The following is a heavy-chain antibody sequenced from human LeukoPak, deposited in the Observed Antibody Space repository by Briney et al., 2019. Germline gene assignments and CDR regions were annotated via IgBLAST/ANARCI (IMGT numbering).Heavy chain of an antibody. J-gene: IGHJ4*02. Sequence: PGGSLRLSCAASGFTFSSYWMSWVRQAPGKGLEWVSAISGSGGSTYYADSVKGRFTISRDNSKNTLYLQMNSLRAEDTAVYYCAKDYYYDSSGGFDYWGQGTLVTVSS. CDR2: ISGSGGST. CDR1: GFTFSSYW. D-gene: IGHD3-22*01. V-gene: IGHV3-23*01. CDR3: AKDYYYDSSGGFDY.